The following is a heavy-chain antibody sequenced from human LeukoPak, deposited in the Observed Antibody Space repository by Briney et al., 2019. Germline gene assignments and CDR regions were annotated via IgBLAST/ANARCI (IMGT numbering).Heavy chain of an antibody. J-gene: IGHJ6*02. Sequence: PGGSLRLSCAASGFTFDDYAIHWVRQAPGKGLEWVSLISGDDGSTYYADSVKGRFTISRDNSKNSLYLQMSSLRSEDTALYYCAKGQVWSGYSRYGMDVWGQGTTVTVSS. CDR3: AKGQVWSGYSRYGMDV. V-gene: IGHV3-43*02. CDR1: GFTFDDYA. CDR2: ISGDDGST. D-gene: IGHD3-3*01.